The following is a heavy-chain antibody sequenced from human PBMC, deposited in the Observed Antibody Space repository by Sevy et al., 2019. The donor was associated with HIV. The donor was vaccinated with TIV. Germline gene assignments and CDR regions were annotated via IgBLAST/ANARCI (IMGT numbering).Heavy chain of an antibody. CDR2: IRSKTYGGTT. V-gene: IGHV3-49*03. CDR1: GFTFGDYA. Sequence: GGSLRLSCTASGFTFGDYAMSWCRQAPGKGLEWVGFIRSKTYGGTTEYAASAKGRFTISRDDSKSIAYLQMNSLKTEDTAVYYCTRVRGTISPYYYYGMDVWGQWTTVTDSS. J-gene: IGHJ6*02. CDR3: TRVRGTISPYYYYGMDV. D-gene: IGHD3-16*01.